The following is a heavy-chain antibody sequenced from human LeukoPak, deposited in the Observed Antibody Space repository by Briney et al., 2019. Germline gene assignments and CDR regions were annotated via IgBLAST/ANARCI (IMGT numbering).Heavy chain of an antibody. CDR2: ISSSGSTI. D-gene: IGHD3-10*01. J-gene: IGHJ4*02. V-gene: IGHV3-11*04. Sequence: GGSLRLSCAASGFTFSDYYMSWIRQAPGKGLEWVSYISSSGSTIYYADSVEGRFTISRDNAKNSLYLQMNSLRAEDTAVYYCARDSSGNFIPDYFDYWGQGTLVTVSS. CDR1: GFTFSDYY. CDR3: ARDSSGNFIPDYFDY.